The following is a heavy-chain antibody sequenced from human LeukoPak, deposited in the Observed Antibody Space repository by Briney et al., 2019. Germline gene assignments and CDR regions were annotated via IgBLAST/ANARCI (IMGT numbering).Heavy chain of an antibody. D-gene: IGHD6-13*01. J-gene: IGHJ6*02. CDR3: ARRGHSSSWYYYYGMDV. V-gene: IGHV4-59*01. Sequence: KPSETLSLTCTVSGGSISSYYWSWIRQPPGKGLKWIGYIYYSGSTNYNPSLKSRVTISVDTSKNQFSLKLSSVTAADTAVYYCARRGHSSSWYYYYGMDVWGQGTTVTVSS. CDR1: GGSISSYY. CDR2: IYYSGST.